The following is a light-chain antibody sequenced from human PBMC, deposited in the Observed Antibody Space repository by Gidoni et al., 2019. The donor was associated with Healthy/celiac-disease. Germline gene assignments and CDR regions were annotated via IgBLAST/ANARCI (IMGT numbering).Light chain of an antibody. J-gene: IGKJ4*01. V-gene: IGKV1-39*01. CDR1: QSISSY. Sequence: DIQMTQSPSSLSAAVGDRVTITCRASQSISSYLNWYQQKPGKAPKLLIYAASSLQSWVPSRFSGSGSGTDFTPTISSLQPEDFVIYYCQQSYSTPLTFGGGTKVEIK. CDR2: AAS. CDR3: QQSYSTPLT.